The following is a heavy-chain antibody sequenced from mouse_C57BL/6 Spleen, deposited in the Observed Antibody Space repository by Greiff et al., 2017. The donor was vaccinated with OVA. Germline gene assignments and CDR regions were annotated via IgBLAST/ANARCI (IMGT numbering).Heavy chain of an antibody. CDR2: INPNNGGT. Sequence: EVQLQQSGPELVKPGASVKISCKASGYTFTDYYMNWVKQSHGKSLEWIGDINPNNGGTSYNQKFKGKATLTVDKSSSTAYMELRSLTSEDSAVYYCARSGTVVARVYYFDYWGQGTTLTVSS. CDR3: ARSGTVVARVYYFDY. V-gene: IGHV1-26*01. D-gene: IGHD1-1*01. CDR1: GYTFTDYY. J-gene: IGHJ2*01.